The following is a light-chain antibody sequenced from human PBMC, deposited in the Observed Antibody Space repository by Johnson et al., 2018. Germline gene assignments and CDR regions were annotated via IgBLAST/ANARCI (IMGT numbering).Light chain of an antibody. CDR2: ENN. J-gene: IGLJ1*01. Sequence: QSVLTQPPSVSAAPGQKVTISCSGSSSNIGNNYVSWYQQLPGTAPKLLIYENNKRPSGIPDRFSGSKSGTSATLGITGLQTGDEAVYSCGTWDSSLSAGNVFGTGTKVTVL. CDR1: SSNIGNNY. CDR3: GTWDSSLSAGNV. V-gene: IGLV1-51*02.